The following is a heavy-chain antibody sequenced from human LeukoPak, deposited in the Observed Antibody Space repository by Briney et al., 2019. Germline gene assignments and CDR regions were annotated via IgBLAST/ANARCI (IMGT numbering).Heavy chain of an antibody. CDR3: ARGDYYDFWSGYYYSHYYGMDV. V-gene: IGHV1-46*01. CDR2: INLSGGST. Sequence: ASVKVSCKASGYTFTSYYMHWVRQAPGQGLEWMGVINLSGGSTSYAQKFQGRVTMTRDTSTSTVYMELSSLRSEDTAVYYCARGDYYDFWSGYYYSHYYGMDVWGQGTTVTVSS. CDR1: GYTFTSYY. J-gene: IGHJ6*02. D-gene: IGHD3-3*01.